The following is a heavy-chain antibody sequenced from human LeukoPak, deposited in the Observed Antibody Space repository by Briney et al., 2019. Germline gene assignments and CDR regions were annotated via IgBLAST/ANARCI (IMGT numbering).Heavy chain of an antibody. CDR2: IIPILGTA. CDR3: ARDGYYDSSGYFRAEYFQH. Sequence: SVKVSCKASGGTFSSYAISWVRQAPGQGLEWMGRIIPILGTANYAQKFQGRVTITADKSTSTAYMELSSLRSEDTAVYYCARDGYYDSSGYFRAEYFQHWGQGTLVTVSS. CDR1: GGTFSSYA. V-gene: IGHV1-69*04. J-gene: IGHJ1*01. D-gene: IGHD3-22*01.